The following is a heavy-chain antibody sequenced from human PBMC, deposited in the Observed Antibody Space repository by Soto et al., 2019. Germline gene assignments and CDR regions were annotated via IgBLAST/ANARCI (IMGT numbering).Heavy chain of an antibody. CDR1: GFPFSSYR. V-gene: IGHV3-7*01. CDR2: IKPDGSEK. J-gene: IGHJ4*02. D-gene: IGHD3-22*01. CDR3: VRGGYFFND. Sequence: EVQLVDSGGDLVQPGESLRLSCAASGFPFSSYRMSWVRQAPGKGLEWVANIKPDGSEKYYVDSVKGRFTISRDNAKTSLYLQMNSLRAEDSALYFCVRGGYFFNDWGQGTLVTVSP.